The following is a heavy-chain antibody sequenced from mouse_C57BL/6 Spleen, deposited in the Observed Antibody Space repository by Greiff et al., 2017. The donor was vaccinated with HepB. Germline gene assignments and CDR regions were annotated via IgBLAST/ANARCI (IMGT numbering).Heavy chain of an antibody. CDR1: GYTFTSYW. D-gene: IGHD2-2*01. CDR2: IDPSDSYT. J-gene: IGHJ1*03. V-gene: IGHV1-69*01. CDR3: ARKMVTRDWYFDV. Sequence: QVQLQQPGAELVMPGASVKLSCKASGYTFTSYWMHWVKQRPGQGLEWIGEIDPSDSYTNYNQKFKVKSTLTVDKSSSTAYMQLSSLTSEDSAVYYCARKMVTRDWYFDVWGTGTTVTVSS.